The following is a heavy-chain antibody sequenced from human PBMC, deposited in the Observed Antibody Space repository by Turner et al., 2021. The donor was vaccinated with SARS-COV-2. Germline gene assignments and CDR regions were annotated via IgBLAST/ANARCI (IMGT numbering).Heavy chain of an antibody. CDR2: INDAGSEE. CDR3: ARSSFRMYFAH. CDR1: GFALSSSW. J-gene: IGHJ4*02. V-gene: IGHV3-7*01. D-gene: IGHD2-2*01. Sequence: EVQLVESGGGLVPPGGSRSLSCAASGFALSSSWMNWVRQAPGKGLEGVATINDAGSEEYYVGSVKGRFIISRDNAKNSMYLQMNSLRAEDTAVYYCARSSFRMYFAHWGQGTLVTVSS.